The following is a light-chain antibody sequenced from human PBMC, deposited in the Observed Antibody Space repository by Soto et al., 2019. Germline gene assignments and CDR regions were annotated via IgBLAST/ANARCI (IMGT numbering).Light chain of an antibody. J-gene: IGKJ1*01. CDR2: AAS. CDR3: QQSYSTPRT. Sequence: DIQMTQSPSSLSASVGDRVTITCRASQSISNYLNWYQQKPGKAPKLLIYAASSLQSGVPSRFSGSGSGTDFTLTISSLQPEDFATYYCQQSYSTPRTFRQGTKVEIK. CDR1: QSISNY. V-gene: IGKV1-39*01.